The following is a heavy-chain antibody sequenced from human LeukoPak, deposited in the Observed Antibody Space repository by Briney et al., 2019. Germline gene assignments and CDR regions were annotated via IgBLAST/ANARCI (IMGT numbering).Heavy chain of an antibody. CDR3: ARPPRGYDILTGYPDY. V-gene: IGHV3-48*03. J-gene: IGHJ4*02. CDR2: ISSSGSTI. CDR1: GFTFSSYE. D-gene: IGHD3-9*01. Sequence: GGSLRLSCAASGFTFSSYEMNWVRQAPGKGLEWVSYISSSGSTIYYADSVKGRFTSSRDNAKNSLYLQMNSLRAEDTAIYYCARPPRGYDILTGYPDYWGQGTLVTVSS.